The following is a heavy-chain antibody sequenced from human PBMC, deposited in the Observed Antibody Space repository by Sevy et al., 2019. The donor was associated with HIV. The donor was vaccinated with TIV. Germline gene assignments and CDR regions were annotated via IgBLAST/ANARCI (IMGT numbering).Heavy chain of an antibody. CDR1: GGTFSGYA. CDR3: ARDRDRGWFDP. Sequence: ASVKVSCKTSGGTFSGYAISWVRQAPGQGLESMGGIIAVSGTTNYVEKFQGRLTITADVSTRTVYMELRSLKTEDTAIYYCARDRDRGWFDPWGQGTLVTVSS. J-gene: IGHJ5*02. V-gene: IGHV1-69*13. D-gene: IGHD3-16*01. CDR2: IIAVSGTT.